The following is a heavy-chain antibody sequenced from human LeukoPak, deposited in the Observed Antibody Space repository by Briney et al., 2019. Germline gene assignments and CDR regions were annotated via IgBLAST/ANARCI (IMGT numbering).Heavy chain of an antibody. CDR3: ARQRVVVVPAAIHYYGMDV. Sequence: GESLKISCKGSGYSFTSYWIGWVRQMPGKGLEWMGIIYPGDSDTRYSPSFQGQVTISADKSISTAYLQWSSLKASDTAMYYCARQRVVVVPAAIHYYGMDVWGQGTTVTVSS. D-gene: IGHD2-2*01. CDR1: GYSFTSYW. V-gene: IGHV5-51*01. J-gene: IGHJ6*02. CDR2: IYPGDSDT.